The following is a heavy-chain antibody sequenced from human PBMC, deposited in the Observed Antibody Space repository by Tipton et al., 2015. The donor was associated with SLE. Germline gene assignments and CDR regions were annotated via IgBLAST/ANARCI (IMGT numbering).Heavy chain of an antibody. Sequence: TLSLTCTVSGGSISSYYWSWIRQPPGKGLEWIGYIYYSGSTYYNPSLKSRVTISVDTSKNQFSLKLSSVTAADTAVYYCARGPEWLRLKYFDLWGRGTLVTVSS. J-gene: IGHJ2*01. D-gene: IGHD5-12*01. V-gene: IGHV4-59*12. CDR1: GGSISSYY. CDR2: IYYSGST. CDR3: ARGPEWLRLKYFDL.